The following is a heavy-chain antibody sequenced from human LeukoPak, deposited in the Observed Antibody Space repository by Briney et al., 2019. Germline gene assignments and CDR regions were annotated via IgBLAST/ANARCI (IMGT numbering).Heavy chain of an antibody. Sequence: TGSSLRLSCAASGFTFDDYAMHWVRQAPGKGLEWVSGISWNSGSIGYADSVKGRFTISRDNAKNSLYLQMNSLRAEDTALYYCAKALSYSITAATDYWGQGTLVTVSS. CDR3: AKALSYSITAATDY. V-gene: IGHV3-9*01. D-gene: IGHD6-25*01. J-gene: IGHJ4*02. CDR1: GFTFDDYA. CDR2: ISWNSGSI.